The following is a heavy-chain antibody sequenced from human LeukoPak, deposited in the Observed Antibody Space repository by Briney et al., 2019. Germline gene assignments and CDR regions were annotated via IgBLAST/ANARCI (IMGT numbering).Heavy chain of an antibody. V-gene: IGHV3-48*01. Sequence: PGGSLRLSCAASGFTFNRYSMNWVRQAPGKGLEWISYISSSGTTIYYADSVQGRFIISRDNSKNTLYLQINSLRAEDTAVYYCARGIAAAGTALYNWGQGTLLTVSS. J-gene: IGHJ4*02. CDR3: ARGIAAAGTALYN. D-gene: IGHD6-13*01. CDR1: GFTFNRYS. CDR2: ISSSGTTI.